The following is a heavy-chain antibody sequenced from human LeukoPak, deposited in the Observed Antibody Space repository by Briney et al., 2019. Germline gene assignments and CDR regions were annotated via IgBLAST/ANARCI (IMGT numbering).Heavy chain of an antibody. J-gene: IGHJ3*02. CDR2: ITWNSGPI. D-gene: IGHD5-12*01. Sequence: PGRSLRLSCAASGFTFSSYGMHWVRQAPGKGLEWVSGITWNSGPIGYADSVKGRFTISRDNAKNSLYLQMNSLRPEDTALYFCAKDREYSGYDSSGAFDSCGQGTMVTVSS. CDR1: GFTFSSYG. CDR3: AKDREYSGYDSSGAFDS. V-gene: IGHV3-9*01.